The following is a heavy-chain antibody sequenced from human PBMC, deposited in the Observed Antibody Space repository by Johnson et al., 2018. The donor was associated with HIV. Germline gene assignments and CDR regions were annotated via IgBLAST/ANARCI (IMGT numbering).Heavy chain of an antibody. Sequence: MQLVESGGGLVQPGGSLRLSCAASGFTVSSDYMTWVRQAPGKGLEWVSIIYSGGSTYYTRSLKGRFTISRDNSKNMLFLQINSLRVEDTAVYYCARVRVGAFDIWGQGTMVTVSS. V-gene: IGHV3-66*02. CDR2: IYSGGST. CDR1: GFTVSSDY. J-gene: IGHJ3*02. CDR3: ARVRVGAFDI. D-gene: IGHD1-26*01.